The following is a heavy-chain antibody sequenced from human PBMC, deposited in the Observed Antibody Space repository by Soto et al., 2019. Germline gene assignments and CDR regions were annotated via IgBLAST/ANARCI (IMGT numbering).Heavy chain of an antibody. CDR3: ARVVGSIDY. CDR2: MNPNSGYT. V-gene: IGHV1-8*01. CDR1: GYTFTSYD. Sequence: QVQLVQSGAEVKKPGASVKVSCKASGYTFTSYDINWVRQATGQGLEWMGWMNPNSGYTGHAQKFQGRVTMTRDTSTSTAYMELSSLRSEDAAVYYCARVVGSIDYWGQGTLVTVSS. J-gene: IGHJ4*02. D-gene: IGHD2-21*01.